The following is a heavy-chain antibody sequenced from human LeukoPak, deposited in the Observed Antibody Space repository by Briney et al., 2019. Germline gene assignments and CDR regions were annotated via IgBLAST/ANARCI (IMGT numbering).Heavy chain of an antibody. V-gene: IGHV4-59*12. CDR3: ARDSDIGRGVDY. D-gene: IGHD2-15*01. Sequence: SETLSLTCSVSGASINSYWWSWIRQPPGRGLEWIAYIHYSGGTNYNPSLKSRVTMSVDTSKNQFSLKLSSVTAADTAVYYCARDSDIGRGVDYWGQGTLVTVSS. CDR2: IHYSGGT. J-gene: IGHJ4*02. CDR1: GASINSYW.